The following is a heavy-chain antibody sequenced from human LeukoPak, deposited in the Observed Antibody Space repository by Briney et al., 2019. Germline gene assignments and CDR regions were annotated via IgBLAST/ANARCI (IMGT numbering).Heavy chain of an antibody. CDR2: INPNSGCT. CDR3: AKVGVAQFDY. D-gene: IGHD3-16*01. CDR1: GYTFTGYY. J-gene: IGHJ4*02. V-gene: IGHV1-2*02. Sequence: ASVKVSCKASGYTFTGYYMHWVRQAPGPGLEWMGWINPNSGCTDYAQKFQGRVTMTRDTSINTAYMELSRVRSDDTVVYYCAKVGVAQFDYWGQGTLVTVYS.